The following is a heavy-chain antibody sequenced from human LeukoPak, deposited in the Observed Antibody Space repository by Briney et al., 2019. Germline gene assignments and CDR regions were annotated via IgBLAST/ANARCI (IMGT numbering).Heavy chain of an antibody. CDR2: ISAYNDNT. J-gene: IGHJ4*02. CDR1: GYTFTSYG. CDR3: ARDDLHGDLDFDY. V-gene: IGHV1-18*04. D-gene: IGHD4-17*01. Sequence: ASVKVSCTASGYTFTSYGISWVRQAPGQGLGWMGWISAYNDNTNYAQKLQGRVTMTTDTFTNTAYMELRSLRSDDTAVYYCARDDLHGDLDFDYWGQGTLVTVSS.